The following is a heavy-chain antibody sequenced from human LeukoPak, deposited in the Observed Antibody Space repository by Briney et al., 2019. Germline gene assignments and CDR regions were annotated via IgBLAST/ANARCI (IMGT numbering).Heavy chain of an antibody. CDR1: GGSISSYC. CDR2: IYYSGST. J-gene: IGHJ4*02. V-gene: IGHV4-59*08. CDR3: ARRSVPYYFDY. D-gene: IGHD4-17*01. Sequence: PSETLSLTCTVSGGSISSYCWSWIRQPPGKGLEWIGYIYYSGSTNYNPSLKSRVTISVDTSKNQFSLKLSSVTAADTAVYYCARRSVPYYFDYWGQGTLVTVSS.